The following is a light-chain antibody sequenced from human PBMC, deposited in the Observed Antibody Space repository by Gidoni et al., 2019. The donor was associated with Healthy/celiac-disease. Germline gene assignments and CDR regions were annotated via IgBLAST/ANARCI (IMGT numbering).Light chain of an antibody. V-gene: IGKV1-39*01. CDR2: AAS. CDR1: QSISSY. J-gene: IGKJ4*01. CDR3: QQSYSTPLT. Sequence: DIQMTQSPSSLYASVGDRVTITCRASQSISSYLNWYQQKPGKAPKILIYAASSLQSGVPSRVSGSGSGTDFTLTISSLQPEDFATYYCQQSYSTPLTFGGGTKVEIK.